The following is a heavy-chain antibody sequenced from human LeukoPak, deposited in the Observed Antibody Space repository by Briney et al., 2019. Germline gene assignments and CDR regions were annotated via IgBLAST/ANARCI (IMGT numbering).Heavy chain of an antibody. Sequence: SETLSLTCAVYGGSFSGYYWSWIRQPPGKGLEWIGEINHSGSTNYNPSLKSRVTISVDTSKNQFSLKLSSVTAADTAVYYCARRGSSGWYGGMIDYWGQGTLVTVSS. J-gene: IGHJ4*02. CDR1: GGSFSGYY. D-gene: IGHD6-19*01. CDR3: ARRGSSGWYGGMIDY. V-gene: IGHV4-34*01. CDR2: INHSGST.